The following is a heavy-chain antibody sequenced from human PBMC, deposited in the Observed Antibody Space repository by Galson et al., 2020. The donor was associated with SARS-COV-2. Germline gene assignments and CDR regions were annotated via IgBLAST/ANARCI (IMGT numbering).Heavy chain of an antibody. CDR2: VSSSGTYM. V-gene: IGHV3-21*01. CDR1: VFTFSNYN. J-gene: IGHJ4*02. Sequence: GGSLRLSCAASVFTFSNYNMNWVRQAPGKGLEWVSSVSSSGTYMFYAASVKGRFTISRDNAKKSLYLQMNSLRAEDTAVYYCASSFSRGRGYFDYWGQGALVIVSS. D-gene: IGHD3-10*01. CDR3: ASSFSRGRGYFDY.